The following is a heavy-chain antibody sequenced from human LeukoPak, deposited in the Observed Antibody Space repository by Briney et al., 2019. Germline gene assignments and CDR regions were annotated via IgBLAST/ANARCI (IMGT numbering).Heavy chain of an antibody. CDR3: ARGEYPHAFDI. V-gene: IGHV3-74*01. CDR1: GFTFSSYE. J-gene: IGHJ3*02. D-gene: IGHD2-2*02. CDR2: INGDGTII. Sequence: PGGSLRLSCAASGFTFSSYEMNWVRQAPGKGLVWVSRINGDGTIINYADSVKGRFTISRDNAKNTLYLQMNSLRAEDTALYYCARGEYPHAFDIWGQGTMVSVSS.